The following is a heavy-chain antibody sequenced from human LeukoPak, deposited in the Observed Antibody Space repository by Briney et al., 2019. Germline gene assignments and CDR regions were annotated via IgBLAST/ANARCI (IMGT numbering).Heavy chain of an antibody. J-gene: IGHJ3*02. Sequence: GESLKISCKGSGYRFPSYWIGWVRQIPGKGLEWMAIIYPGASNTRYSPSFQGQVTISLDNSISTAYLQWSSLEASDTAMYCCAGSMAVVSYNAFDIWGKGTMVTVSS. D-gene: IGHD6-19*01. CDR1: GYRFPSYW. CDR2: IYPGASNT. CDR3: AGSMAVVSYNAFDI. V-gene: IGHV5-51*01.